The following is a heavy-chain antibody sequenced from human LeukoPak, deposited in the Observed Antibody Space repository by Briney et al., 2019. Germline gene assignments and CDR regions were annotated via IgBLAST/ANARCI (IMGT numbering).Heavy chain of an antibody. CDR3: ARHAQDYDFWSGYSNWFDP. CDR2: IYHSGST. J-gene: IGHJ5*02. Sequence: KPSETLSLTCAVSGYSISSGYYWGWIRQPPGKGLELIERIYHSGSTYYNLSLKRRVTISVDTSKNQFSLKLSSVSAADTAVYYCARHAQDYDFWSGYSNWFDPWGQGTLVTVSS. CDR1: GYSISSGYY. V-gene: IGHV4-38-2*01. D-gene: IGHD3-3*01.